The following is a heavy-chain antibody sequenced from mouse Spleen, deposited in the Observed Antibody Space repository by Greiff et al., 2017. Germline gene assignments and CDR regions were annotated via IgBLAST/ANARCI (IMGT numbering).Heavy chain of an antibody. CDR1: GFTFTDYY. Sequence: VQLQQSGPVLVKPGPSVKISCKASGFTFTDYYMHWVKQSHGKSLEWIGLVYPYNGGTSYNQKFKGKATLTVDTSSSTAYMELNSLTSEDSAVYYCAREEGQLRLRTWFAYWGQGTLVTVSA. CDR3: AREEGQLRLRTWFAY. D-gene: IGHD3-2*02. J-gene: IGHJ3*01. CDR2: VYPYNGGT. V-gene: IGHV1-36*01.